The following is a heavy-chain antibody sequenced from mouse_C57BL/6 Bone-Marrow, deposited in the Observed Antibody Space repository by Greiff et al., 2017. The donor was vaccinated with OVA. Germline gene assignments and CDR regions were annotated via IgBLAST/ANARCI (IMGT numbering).Heavy chain of an antibody. Sequence: DVKLQESGPGLVKPSQSLSLTCSVTGYSITSGYYWNWIRQFPGNKLEWMGYISYDGSNNYNPSLKNRISITRDTSKNQFFLKLNSVTTEDTATYYCARESSNYGGAMDYWGQGTSVTVSS. CDR2: ISYDGSN. CDR3: ARESSNYGGAMDY. J-gene: IGHJ4*01. V-gene: IGHV3-6*01. CDR1: GYSITSGYY. D-gene: IGHD2-5*01.